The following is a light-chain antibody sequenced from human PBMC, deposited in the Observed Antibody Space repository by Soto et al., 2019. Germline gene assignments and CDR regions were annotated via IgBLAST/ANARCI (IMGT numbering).Light chain of an antibody. Sequence: EIVMTQSPATLSVSPGERATLSCRASQSISSNLAWYQQKPGQAPRLLMFRTSSRATGFPDRFSGGGSGTEFNLTISSLQSEDFGVYYCQQYNNWPRATFGGGTKVEIK. V-gene: IGKV3-15*01. CDR3: QQYNNWPRAT. CDR2: RTS. J-gene: IGKJ4*01. CDR1: QSISSN.